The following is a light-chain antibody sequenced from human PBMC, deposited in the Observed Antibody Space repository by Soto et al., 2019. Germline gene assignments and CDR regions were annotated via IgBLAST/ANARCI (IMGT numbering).Light chain of an antibody. V-gene: IGLV2-14*03. CDR1: SSDVGAYDY. Sequence: QSVLTQPASVSGSHGQSITISCTGTSSDVGAYDYVSWYQQHPDKAPKLMIYEVSHRPSGVSNRFYGSKSVNTATLTISGLQAEDEADYYCSSYTSSSTRVFGTGTKLTV. J-gene: IGLJ1*01. CDR2: EVS. CDR3: SSYTSSSTRV.